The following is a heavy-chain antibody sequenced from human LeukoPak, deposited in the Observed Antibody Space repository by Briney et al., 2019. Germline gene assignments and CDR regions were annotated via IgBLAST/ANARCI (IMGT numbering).Heavy chain of an antibody. J-gene: IGHJ4*02. CDR1: GGSIINSNYY. CDR3: ARRLFTNYFDY. Sequence: SETLSLTCTVSGGSIINSNYYWGWIRQPPGKGLEWIGNIFYSGNTYYNVSLKSRVSISVDTSKSQFSLKVSSVTATDTAVYFRARRLFTNYFDYWGQGILVTVSS. CDR2: IFYSGNT. V-gene: IGHV4-39*01. D-gene: IGHD2-2*01.